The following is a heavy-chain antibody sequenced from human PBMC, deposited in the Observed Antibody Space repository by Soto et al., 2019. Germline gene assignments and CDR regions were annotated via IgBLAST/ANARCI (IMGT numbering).Heavy chain of an antibody. Sequence: GGSLRLSCAASGFTVSSNYMSWVRQAPGKGLERVSVIYSGGSTYYADSVKGRFTISRDNSKNTLYLQMNSLGAEDTAVYYCARSRAGHFDYWGQGTLVTVSS. CDR3: ARSRAGHFDY. CDR2: IYSGGST. J-gene: IGHJ4*02. CDR1: GFTVSSNY. D-gene: IGHD6-13*01. V-gene: IGHV3-53*01.